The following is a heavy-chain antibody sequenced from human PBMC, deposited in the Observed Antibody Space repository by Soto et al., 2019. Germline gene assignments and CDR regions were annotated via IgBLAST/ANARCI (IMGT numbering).Heavy chain of an antibody. Sequence: SVKVSCKASGGTFSSYAISWVRQAPGQGLEWMGGIIPIFGTANYAQKFQGRVTITADKSTSTAYMELSSLRSEDTAVYYCASIPTGYSRSWSLGNGYYYYGMDVWGQGTTVTVSS. CDR3: ASIPTGYSRSWSLGNGYYYYGMDV. V-gene: IGHV1-69*06. CDR2: IIPIFGTA. D-gene: IGHD6-13*01. CDR1: GGTFSSYA. J-gene: IGHJ6*02.